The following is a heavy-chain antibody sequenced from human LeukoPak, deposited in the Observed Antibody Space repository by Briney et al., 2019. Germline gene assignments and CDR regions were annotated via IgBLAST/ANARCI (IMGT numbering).Heavy chain of an antibody. Sequence: GASVKVSCKASGYTFTSYGISWVRQAPGQGLEWMGWISAYNGNTNYAQKLQGRVTMTTDTSTSTAYMELRSLRSDDTAVYYCARESRGYYETTGYPVHWGQGTLVTVSS. J-gene: IGHJ4*02. D-gene: IGHD3-22*01. V-gene: IGHV1-18*01. CDR2: ISAYNGNT. CDR3: ARESRGYYETTGYPVH. CDR1: GYTFTSYG.